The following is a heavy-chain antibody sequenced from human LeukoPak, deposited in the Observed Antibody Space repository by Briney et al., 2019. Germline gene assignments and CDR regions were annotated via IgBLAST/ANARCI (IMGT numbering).Heavy chain of an antibody. J-gene: IGHJ4*02. V-gene: IGHV4-61*02. Sequence: SETLSLTCTVSGGSISSGSYYWSWIRQPAGKGLEWIGRIYTSGSTNYNPSLKSRVIISVDTSKNQFSLRLSSVTAADTAVYYCARESSLLRSTDYWGQGTLVTVSS. D-gene: IGHD3-3*01. CDR1: GGSISSGSYY. CDR2: IYTSGST. CDR3: ARESSLLRSTDY.